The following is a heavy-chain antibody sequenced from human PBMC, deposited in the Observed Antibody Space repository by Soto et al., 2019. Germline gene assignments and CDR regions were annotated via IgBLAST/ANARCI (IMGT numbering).Heavy chain of an antibody. CDR2: IHYSGST. D-gene: IGHD3-22*01. Sequence: PSETLSLTCSVSGGSLSGDYWSWIRQPPGKGLEWIGYIHYSGSTNYNPSLKSRVTISVDTSKNQFSLKLSSVTAADTAVYHCARERLEGFYDGSGYHGADAFDIWGQGTMVTVSS. V-gene: IGHV4-59*01. J-gene: IGHJ3*02. CDR3: ARERLEGFYDGSGYHGADAFDI. CDR1: GGSLSGDY.